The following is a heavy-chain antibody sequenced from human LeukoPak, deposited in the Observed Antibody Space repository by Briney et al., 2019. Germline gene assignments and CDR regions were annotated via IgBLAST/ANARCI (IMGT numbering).Heavy chain of an antibody. V-gene: IGHV3-48*03. CDR3: ARVPLNLWFGELYHFDY. D-gene: IGHD3-10*01. Sequence: GGSLRLSCAASGFTFSSYEMNWVRQAPGKGLEWVSYISSSGSTIYYADSVKGRFTISRDNAKNSLYLQMNSLRAEDTAVYYCARVPLNLWFGELYHFDYWGQGTLVTVSS. CDR1: GFTFSSYE. CDR2: ISSSGSTI. J-gene: IGHJ4*02.